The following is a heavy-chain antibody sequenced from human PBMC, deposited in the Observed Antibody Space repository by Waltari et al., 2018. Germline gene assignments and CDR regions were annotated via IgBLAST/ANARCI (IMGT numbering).Heavy chain of an antibody. J-gene: IGHJ5*02. CDR3: SVSLNH. Sequence: EVQPVEPGGGWVQPGGSRRVPCASSGLNISIPWMDWVRQPRGKGLEWVANIKQDGSESHYVDSVKGRFTISRDNAQNLLYLQINSLRDEDTAVYYCSVSLNHWGQGTLVTVSS. CDR1: GLNISIPW. V-gene: IGHV3-7*01. CDR2: IKQDGSES.